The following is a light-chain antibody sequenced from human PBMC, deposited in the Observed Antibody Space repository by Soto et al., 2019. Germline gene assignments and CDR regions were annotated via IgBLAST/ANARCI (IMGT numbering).Light chain of an antibody. CDR1: QSCSSN. Sequence: DIVMPQSPATLSVSPGERATLSFRAFQSCSSNIAGYQQKPGQAPRLLIYDASNRATGIPARFSGSGSGTDFTLTISSLESEDFAVYYCQQRSNFITLGQGTRLEI. V-gene: IGKV3-11*01. CDR2: DAS. CDR3: QQRSNFIT. J-gene: IGKJ5*01.